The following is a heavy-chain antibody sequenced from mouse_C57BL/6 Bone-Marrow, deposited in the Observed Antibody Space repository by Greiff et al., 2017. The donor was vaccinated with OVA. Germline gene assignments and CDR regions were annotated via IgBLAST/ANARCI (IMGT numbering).Heavy chain of an antibody. D-gene: IGHD2-4*01. V-gene: IGHV1-82*01. CDR1: GYAFSSSW. J-gene: IGHJ4*01. CDR2: IYPGDGDT. Sequence: QVQLTQSGPELVKPGASVKLSCTASGYAFSSSWMNWVKQRPGQGLEWIGRIYPGDGDTNYNGTFKGKATLTADTSSSTAYMQLSSLTSEDSAVYFCGYDYGVGDMGYWGQGTSVTVAS. CDR3: GYDYGVGDMGY.